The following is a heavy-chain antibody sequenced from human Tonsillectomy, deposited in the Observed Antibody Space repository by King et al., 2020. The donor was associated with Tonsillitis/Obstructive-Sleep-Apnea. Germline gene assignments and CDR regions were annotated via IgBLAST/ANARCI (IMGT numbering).Heavy chain of an antibody. J-gene: IGHJ4*02. D-gene: IGHD3-3*01. Sequence: VQLVESGGGLVQPGGSLRLSCAASGFTFNTYWMHWVRQAPGKGLVWFSRINGDGSSTSYADSVKGRFTISRDNAKNTLYLQMNRLRAEETAVYYCAREGYGYYDFRYWGQGTLVTVSS. CDR3: AREGYGYYDFRY. V-gene: IGHV3-74*01. CDR1: GFTFNTYW. CDR2: INGDGSST.